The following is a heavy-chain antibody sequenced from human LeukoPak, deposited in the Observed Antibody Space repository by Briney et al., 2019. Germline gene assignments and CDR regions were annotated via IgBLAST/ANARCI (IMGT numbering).Heavy chain of an antibody. CDR3: ARGTYSSSWYRFDY. V-gene: IGHV3-23*01. Sequence: GGSLRLSCAASGFTFSTYDMSWVRQAPGKGLEWVSGIRGSGGSTYYADSVKGRFIISRDNSRNTLSLQMNSLTTEDTAVYYCARGTYSSSWYRFDYWGQGILVTVSS. CDR1: GFTFSTYD. CDR2: IRGSGGST. D-gene: IGHD6-13*01. J-gene: IGHJ4*01.